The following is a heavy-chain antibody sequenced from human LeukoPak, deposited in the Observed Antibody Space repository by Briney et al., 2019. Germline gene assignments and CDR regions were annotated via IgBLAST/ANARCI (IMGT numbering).Heavy chain of an antibody. CDR2: IYTSGST. D-gene: IGHD2-15*01. CDR1: GGSISSGSYY. J-gene: IGHJ4*02. V-gene: IGHV4-61*02. Sequence: PSETLSLTCTVSGGSISSGSYYWSWIRQPAGKGLEWIGRIYTSGSTNYNPSLKSRVTISVDTSKNQFSLKLSSVTAADTAVYYCAREIGGYFDYWGQGTLVTVSS. CDR3: AREIGGYFDY.